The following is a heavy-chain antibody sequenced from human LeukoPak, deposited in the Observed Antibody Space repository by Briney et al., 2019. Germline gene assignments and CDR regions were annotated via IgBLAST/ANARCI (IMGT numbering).Heavy chain of an antibody. J-gene: IGHJ4*02. CDR1: GYTFTGYY. V-gene: IGHV1-2*02. CDR3: ARALYHTFDY. Sequence: VASVKVSCKASGYTFTGYYMHWVRQAPGQGLEWMGWINPNSGGTNYAQKFQGRVTMTTDTSTSTAYMELRSLRSDDTAVYYCARALYHTFDYWGQGTLVTVSS. CDR2: INPNSGGT. D-gene: IGHD2-2*01.